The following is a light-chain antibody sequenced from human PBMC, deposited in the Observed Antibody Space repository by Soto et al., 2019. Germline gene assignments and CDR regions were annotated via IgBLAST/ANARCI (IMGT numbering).Light chain of an antibody. CDR2: GTS. Sequence: DIQMTQSPSTLSASVGDRVTITCRASQSINSWLAWYQQKPGKAPNLLIYGTSSLESGVPSRFSGSGSVTEFTLTIGSLQPDDFATYYCQQYSRYSTTFGQGTKVEI. V-gene: IGKV1-5*01. CDR1: QSINSW. CDR3: QQYSRYSTT. J-gene: IGKJ2*01.